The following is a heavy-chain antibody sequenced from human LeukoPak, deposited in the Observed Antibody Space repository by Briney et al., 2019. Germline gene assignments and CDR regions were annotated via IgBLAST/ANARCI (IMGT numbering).Heavy chain of an antibody. V-gene: IGHV4-4*07. CDR3: ARESSRYPYYFDY. CDR2: IYISGST. J-gene: IGHJ4*02. D-gene: IGHD3-22*01. CDR1: GGSISNYH. Sequence: PSETLSLTCTVSGGSISNYHWTLIRQPAGKGLEWIGRIYISGSTNYNPSLKSRVTMSLDTSKNQFSVKLTSVTAADTAVYYCARESSRYPYYFDYWGQGTLVTVSS.